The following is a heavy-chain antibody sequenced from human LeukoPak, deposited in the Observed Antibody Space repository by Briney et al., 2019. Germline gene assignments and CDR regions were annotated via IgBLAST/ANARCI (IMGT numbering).Heavy chain of an antibody. CDR2: IKQDGSEK. Sequence: PGGSLRLSCAVSGFTLSSNWMNWVRQAPGKGLEWVAIIKQDGSEKYYVDSVKGRFTISRDNAKNSLHLQMNSLRAEDTAVYYCARGNGFITDYWGQGTLVTVSS. J-gene: IGHJ4*02. V-gene: IGHV3-7*01. D-gene: IGHD2-8*01. CDR1: GFTLSSNW. CDR3: ARGNGFITDY.